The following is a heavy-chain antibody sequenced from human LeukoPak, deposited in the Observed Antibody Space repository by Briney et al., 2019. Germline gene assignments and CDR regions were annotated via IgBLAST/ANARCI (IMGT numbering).Heavy chain of an antibody. V-gene: IGHV3-23*01. CDR2: ISSSGGST. J-gene: IGHJ5*02. CDR1: GFNFTNYA. CDR3: AKDGPTAIPSWFDP. Sequence: QTGGSLRLSCAASGFNFTNYATNWVRQAPGRGLEWVSLISSSGGSTYYAGSVKGRFTISRDNSKNTLYLQMNSLRAEDTAIYYCAKDGPTAIPSWFDPWGQGTLVTVSS. D-gene: IGHD2-21*02.